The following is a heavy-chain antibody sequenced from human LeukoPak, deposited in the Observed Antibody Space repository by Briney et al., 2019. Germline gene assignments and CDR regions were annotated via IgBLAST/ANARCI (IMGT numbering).Heavy chain of an antibody. CDR1: GGSFSGYY. D-gene: IGHD2-2*01. CDR3: ARLTSAPWFVLSRRGNWFDP. J-gene: IGHJ5*02. Sequence: PSETLSLTRAVYGGSFSGYYWSWIRQPPGKGLEWIGEINHSGSTNYNPSLKSRVTISVDTSKNQFSLKLSSVTAADTAVYYCARLTSAPWFVLSRRGNWFDPWGQGTLVTVSS. V-gene: IGHV4-34*01. CDR2: INHSGST.